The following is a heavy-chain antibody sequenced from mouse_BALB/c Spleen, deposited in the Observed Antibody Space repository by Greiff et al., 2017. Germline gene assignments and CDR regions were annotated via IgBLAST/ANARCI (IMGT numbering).Heavy chain of an antibody. Sequence: DVMLVESGGGLVKPGGSLELSCAASGFTFSSYAMSWVRQTPEKRLEWVATISSGGSYTYYPDSVKGRFTISRDNAKNTLYLQMSSLRSEDTAMYYCARRNDGYLAWFAYWGQGTLVTVSA. D-gene: IGHD2-3*01. CDR1: GFTFSSYA. CDR3: ARRNDGYLAWFAY. CDR2: ISSGGSYT. J-gene: IGHJ3*01. V-gene: IGHV5-9-1*01.